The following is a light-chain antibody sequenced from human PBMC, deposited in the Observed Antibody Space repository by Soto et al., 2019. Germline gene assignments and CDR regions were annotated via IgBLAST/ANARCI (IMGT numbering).Light chain of an antibody. V-gene: IGLV2-14*03. CDR1: SSDVGNYNY. J-gene: IGLJ1*01. Sequence: QSVLTQPASVSGSPGQSITISCTGASSDVGNYNYVSWYQQHPGKAPKLIIYDVSNRPSGVSNRFSGSKSGNTASLTISGLQAEDEADYYCCAYVGARSYVFXPGTKVTVL. CDR2: DVS. CDR3: CAYVGARSYV.